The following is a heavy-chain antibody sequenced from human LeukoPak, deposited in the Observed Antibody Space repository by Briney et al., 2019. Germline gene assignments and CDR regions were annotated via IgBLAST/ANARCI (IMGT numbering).Heavy chain of an antibody. Sequence: GGSLRLSCAASGFTFSSYAMSWVRQAPGKGLEWVSAISGGGGSTYYADSVKGRFTISRDNSKNTLYLQVNSLRAEDTAVYYCAKGGMGYDSSGYLYFDYWGQGTLVTVSS. D-gene: IGHD3-22*01. CDR3: AKGGMGYDSSGYLYFDY. J-gene: IGHJ4*02. CDR1: GFTFSSYA. V-gene: IGHV3-23*01. CDR2: ISGGGGST.